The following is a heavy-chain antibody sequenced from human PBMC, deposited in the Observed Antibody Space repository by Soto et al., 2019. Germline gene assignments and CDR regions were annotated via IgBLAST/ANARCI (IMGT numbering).Heavy chain of an antibody. CDR3: VKDMRINTMRGVFDI. J-gene: IGHJ3*02. CDR2: MSGSSGST. Sequence: EVQLLESGGDLEQPGGSLRLSCAASGFMFSNYAMSWVRQAPGRGLEWISVMSGSSGSTYYADSMKGRFIISRDNSKDTLYLQMNSLRAEDTAIYYCVKDMRINTMRGVFDIWGQGTMVTVSS. CDR1: GFMFSNYA. V-gene: IGHV3-23*01. D-gene: IGHD2-15*01.